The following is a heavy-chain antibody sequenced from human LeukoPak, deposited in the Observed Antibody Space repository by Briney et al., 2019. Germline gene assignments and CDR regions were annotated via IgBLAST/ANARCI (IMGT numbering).Heavy chain of an antibody. V-gene: IGHV3-48*03. Sequence: GGSLRLSCAASGFTFSSYEMNWVRQAPGKGLEWVSYISSSASTIYYADSVKGRFTISRDNAENSLYLQMNSLRAEDTAVYYCARVRGGSVLYYMDVWGKGTTVTISS. CDR3: ARVRGGSVLYYMDV. D-gene: IGHD2-15*01. CDR1: GFTFSSYE. J-gene: IGHJ6*03. CDR2: ISSSASTI.